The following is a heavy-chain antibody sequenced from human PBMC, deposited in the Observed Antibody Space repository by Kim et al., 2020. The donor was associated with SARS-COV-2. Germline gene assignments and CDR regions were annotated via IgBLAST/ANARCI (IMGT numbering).Heavy chain of an antibody. CDR3: ARDRSQYYDILTGYYLYYYYYGMDV. Sequence: GGSLRLSCAASGFTFSSYGMHWVRQAPGKGLEWVAVIWYDGSNKYYADSVKGRFTISRDNSKNTLYLQMNSLRAEDTAVYYCARDRSQYYDILTGYYLYYYYYGMDVWGQGTTVTVSS. D-gene: IGHD3-9*01. CDR2: IWYDGSNK. CDR1: GFTFSSYG. J-gene: IGHJ6*02. V-gene: IGHV3-33*01.